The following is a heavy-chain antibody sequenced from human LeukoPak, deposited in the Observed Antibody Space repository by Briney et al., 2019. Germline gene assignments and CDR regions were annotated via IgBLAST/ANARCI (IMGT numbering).Heavy chain of an antibody. CDR1: GYTFTGYY. Sequence: ASVKVSCKASGYTFTGYYMHWVRQAPGQGLEWMGWINPNSGGTNYAQKFQGRVTMTRDMSTSIAYMELSRLRSDDTAVYYCARVGEEGYCSSTSCYDYWGQGTLVTVSS. D-gene: IGHD2-2*01. CDR3: ARVGEEGYCSSTSCYDY. V-gene: IGHV1-2*02. J-gene: IGHJ4*02. CDR2: INPNSGGT.